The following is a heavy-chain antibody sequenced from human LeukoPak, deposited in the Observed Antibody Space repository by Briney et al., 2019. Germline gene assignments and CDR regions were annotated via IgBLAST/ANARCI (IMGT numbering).Heavy chain of an antibody. CDR3: ARVPPMYSSSWYAPYYYYMDV. CDR1: GFTFSSYW. Sequence: GGSLRLSCAASGFTFSSYWMSWVRHAPGKGLEWVANIKQDGSEKYYVDSVKGRFTISRDNAKNSLYLQMNSLRAEDTAVYYCARVPPMYSSSWYAPYYYYMDVWGKGTTVTVSS. V-gene: IGHV3-7*01. D-gene: IGHD6-13*01. J-gene: IGHJ6*03. CDR2: IKQDGSEK.